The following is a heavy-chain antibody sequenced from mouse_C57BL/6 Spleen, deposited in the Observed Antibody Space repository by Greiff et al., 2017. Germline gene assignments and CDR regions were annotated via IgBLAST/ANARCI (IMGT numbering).Heavy chain of an antibody. CDR1: GFTFSSYG. CDR2: ISSGGSYT. CDR3: ARWERPFDY. J-gene: IGHJ2*01. Sequence: EVQVVESGGDLVKPGGSLKLSCAASGFTFSSYGMSWVRQTPDQRLEWVATISSGGSYTYYPDSVKGRFTISRDNAKNTLYLQRRRQKSEDTAMYYCARWERPFDYWGQGTTLTVSS. V-gene: IGHV5-6*01. D-gene: IGHD4-1*01.